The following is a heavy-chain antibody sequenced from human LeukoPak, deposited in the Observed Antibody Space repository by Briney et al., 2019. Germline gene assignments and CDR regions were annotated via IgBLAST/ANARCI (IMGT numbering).Heavy chain of an antibody. Sequence: ASVKVSCKASGYTFTTYGISWVRQAPGQGLEWMGYISAYNGNTKFAQRFQGRVTMTTDTSTSTAYMELRSLRADDTAVYYRARDSKYYGDYVDYWGQGTLVTVSS. CDR3: ARDSKYYGDYVDY. V-gene: IGHV1-18*01. CDR2: ISAYNGNT. CDR1: GYTFTTYG. D-gene: IGHD4-17*01. J-gene: IGHJ4*02.